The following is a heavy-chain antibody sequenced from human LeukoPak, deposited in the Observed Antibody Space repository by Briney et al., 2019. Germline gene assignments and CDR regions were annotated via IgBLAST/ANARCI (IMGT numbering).Heavy chain of an antibody. V-gene: IGHV3-13*01. CDR1: GFTFNNYV. Sequence: HPGGSLRLSCAASGFTFNNYVFHWVRQVPGKGLEWVSSIATLGDTYYPDSVKGRFTVSRENVRNSLYLQMNSLRVGDTAVYYCARGGTTRGLFYTFDVWGQGAMVTVSS. D-gene: IGHD3-10*01. CDR3: ARGGTTRGLFYTFDV. CDR2: IATLGDT. J-gene: IGHJ3*01.